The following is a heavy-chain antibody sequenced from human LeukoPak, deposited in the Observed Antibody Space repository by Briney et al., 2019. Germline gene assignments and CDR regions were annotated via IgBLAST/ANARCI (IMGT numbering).Heavy chain of an antibody. J-gene: IGHJ5*02. CDR1: GGSITSSIAYN. CDR2: IHSRGTT. D-gene: IGHD2-15*01. CDR3: ARLPTGYPNCFGP. Sequence: PSETLSLTCTVSGGSITSSIAYNCRWIRQPPGKGLEWIATIHSRGTTYYNASLESRVNISLDTSKNQFSVRLRSVTAADTAMSYCARLPTGYPNCFGPWGQGTPVTVSS. V-gene: IGHV4-39*01.